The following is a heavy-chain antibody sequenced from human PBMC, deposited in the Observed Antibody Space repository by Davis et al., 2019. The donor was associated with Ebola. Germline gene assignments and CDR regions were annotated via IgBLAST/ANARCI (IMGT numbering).Heavy chain of an antibody. Sequence: SVKVSCKASGFTFTSSAVQWVRQARGQRLEWIGWIVVGSGNTNYAQKFQERVTITRDMSTSTAYMELSSLRSEDTAVYYCAARSGDYGYYYYGMDVWGQGTTVTVSS. V-gene: IGHV1-58*01. CDR2: IVVGSGNT. CDR3: AARSGDYGYYYYGMDV. D-gene: IGHD4-17*01. CDR1: GFTFTSSA. J-gene: IGHJ6*02.